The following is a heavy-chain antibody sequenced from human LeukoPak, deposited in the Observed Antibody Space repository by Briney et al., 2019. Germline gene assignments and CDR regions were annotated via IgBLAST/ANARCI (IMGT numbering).Heavy chain of an antibody. CDR3: ARSKVGATTLPIDY. Sequence: ASVTVSCTASGDTFSNYDINWVRQAPGQGLEWMGWMNPNSGNTGYAEKFQGRVSMTRDTSISTAYMELTSLTSDDTAVYFCARSKVGATTLPIDYWGQGTLVTVSS. D-gene: IGHD1-26*01. CDR1: GDTFSNYD. CDR2: MNPNSGNT. J-gene: IGHJ4*02. V-gene: IGHV1-8*01.